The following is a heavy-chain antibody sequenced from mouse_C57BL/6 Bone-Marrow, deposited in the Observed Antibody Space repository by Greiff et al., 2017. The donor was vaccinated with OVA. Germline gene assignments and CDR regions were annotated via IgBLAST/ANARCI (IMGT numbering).Heavy chain of an antibody. V-gene: IGHV1-15*01. D-gene: IGHD2-5*01. J-gene: IGHJ2*01. CDR1: GYTFTDYE. CDR2: IDPETGGT. Sequence: VQVVESGAELVRPGASVTLSCKASGYTFTDYEMNWVKQTPVHGLEWIGAIDPETGGTAYNQKFKGKAILTADKSSSTAYMELRSLTSEDSAVYYCTRSYSNYGDFDYWGQGTTLTVSS. CDR3: TRSYSNYGDFDY.